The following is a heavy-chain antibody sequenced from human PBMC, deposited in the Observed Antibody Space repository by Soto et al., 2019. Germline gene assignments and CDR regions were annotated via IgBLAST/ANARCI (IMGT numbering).Heavy chain of an antibody. CDR2: IFSNDEK. CDR1: GFSLRNARMV. CDR3: ARIQDYYYYGMDV. J-gene: IGHJ6*02. V-gene: IGHV2-26*01. Sequence: QATLKESGPVLVKPTEPLPLTCTAPGFSLRNARMVVSWFRQPPGKALEWLAHIFSNDEKSYSTSLKSRLTISKDTSKSQVVLTMTNMDPVDTATYYCARIQDYYYYGMDVWGQGTTVTVSS.